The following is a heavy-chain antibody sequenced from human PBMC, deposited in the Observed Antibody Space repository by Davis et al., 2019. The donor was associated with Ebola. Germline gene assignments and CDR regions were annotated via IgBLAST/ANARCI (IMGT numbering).Heavy chain of an antibody. J-gene: IGHJ4*02. CDR1: GGPFSNFP. V-gene: IGHV1-69*13. CDR3: ARGRHLSVSPFAY. CDR2: VIPIFGIS. D-gene: IGHD5/OR15-5a*01. Sequence: SVKVSCKVSGGPFSNFPITWVRQAPGQGLECMGGVIPIFGISNYAEKFKGRVTITADESATTVYMELRSLRSDDTAMYYCARGRHLSVSPFAYWGQGILVTVSP.